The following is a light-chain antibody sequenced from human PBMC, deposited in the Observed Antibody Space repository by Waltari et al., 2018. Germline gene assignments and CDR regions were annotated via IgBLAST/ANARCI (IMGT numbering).Light chain of an antibody. CDR1: QSVSNF. J-gene: IGKJ4*01. CDR2: DTS. V-gene: IGKV3-11*01. CDR3: QQRSDWPMT. Sequence: EIVLTQSPATLSLSPGERVTLPCCATQSVSNFLAWYQQKPDQAPRLLIYDTSNRATGIPARFSGSGSGTDFTLTISSLEPEDFAVYYCQQRSDWPMTFGGGTKVEIK.